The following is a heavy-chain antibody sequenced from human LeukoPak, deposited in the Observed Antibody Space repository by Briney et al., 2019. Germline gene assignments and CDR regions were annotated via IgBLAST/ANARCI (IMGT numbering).Heavy chain of an antibody. J-gene: IGHJ4*02. V-gene: IGHV1-18*01. Sequence: ASVKVSCKASGYTFTSYGISWVRQAPGQGLEWMGWISAYNGNTNYAQKLQGRVTMTTDTSTSTAYMELRSLRSEDTAVYYCATVSCSGGSCWDFDYWGQGTLVTVSS. CDR1: GYTFTSYG. D-gene: IGHD2-15*01. CDR3: ATVSCSGGSCWDFDY. CDR2: ISAYNGNT.